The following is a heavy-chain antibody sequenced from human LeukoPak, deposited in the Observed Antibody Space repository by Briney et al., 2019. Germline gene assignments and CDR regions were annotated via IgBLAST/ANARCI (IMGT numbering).Heavy chain of an antibody. J-gene: IGHJ4*02. D-gene: IGHD6-13*01. CDR1: GFTFSDYY. CDR3: ARDFRRSSSWPFDY. V-gene: IGHV3-11*06. Sequence: GGSLRLSCAASGFTFSDYYMSWIRQAPGKGLEWVPYISSSSSYTNYVDSVKGRFTISRDNAKNSLYLQMNSLRAEDTAVYHCARDFRRSSSWPFDYWGQGTLVTVSS. CDR2: ISSSSSYT.